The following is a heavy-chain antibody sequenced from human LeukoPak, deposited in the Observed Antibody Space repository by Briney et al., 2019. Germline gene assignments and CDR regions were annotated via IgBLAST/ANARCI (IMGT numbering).Heavy chain of an antibody. CDR3: ANPDIVVVPAASTD. CDR1: GFTFSSYG. J-gene: IGHJ4*02. CDR2: IRYDGSNK. V-gene: IGHV3-30*02. Sequence: GGSLRLSCAASGFTFSSYGMHWFRQAPGKGLEWVAFIRYDGSNKYYADSVKGRFAISRDNSKNTLYLQMNSLRAEDTAVYYCANPDIVVVPAASTDWGQGTLVTVSS. D-gene: IGHD2-2*01.